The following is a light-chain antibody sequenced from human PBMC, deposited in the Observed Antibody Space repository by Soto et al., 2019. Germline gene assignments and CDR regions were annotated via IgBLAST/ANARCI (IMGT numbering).Light chain of an antibody. J-gene: IGKJ1*01. CDR1: QSVLYSSNNKNY. Sequence: DIVMTQSPDSLAVSLGERATINCKSSQSVLYSSNNKNYLAWYQQKPGQPPKLLIYWASTRESGVPARFSGSGSGTDFTLTISSLQAEDVAVYYGHQYYSTPWTFGQGTKVEIK. V-gene: IGKV4-1*01. CDR3: HQYYSTPWT. CDR2: WAS.